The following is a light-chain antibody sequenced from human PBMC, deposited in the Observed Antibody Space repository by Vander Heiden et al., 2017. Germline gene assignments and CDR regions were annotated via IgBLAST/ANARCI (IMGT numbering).Light chain of an antibody. CDR3: QQYDRAWT. CDR1: ETISNW. Sequence: DIQMTQSPSILSASVGDRVRITCRASETISNWLAWYQVKPGKAPKLLSRQASSLERGVPLRFSGGGSGTDFTLTISSLQPDDFATYYCQQYDRAWTFGQGT. CDR2: QAS. V-gene: IGKV1-5*03. J-gene: IGKJ1*01.